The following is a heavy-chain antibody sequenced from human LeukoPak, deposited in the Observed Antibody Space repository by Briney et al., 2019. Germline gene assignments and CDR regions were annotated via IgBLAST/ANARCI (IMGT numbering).Heavy chain of an antibody. CDR1: GGSISSSSYY. CDR3: ARHVHDFWSGYYNYYYYYMDV. CDR2: IYYSGST. D-gene: IGHD3-3*01. J-gene: IGHJ6*03. Sequence: PSETLSLTCTVSGGSISSSSYYWGWIRQPPGKGLEWIGSIYYSGSTYYNPSLKSRVTISVDTSKNQFSLKLSSVTAADTAVYYCARHVHDFWSGYYNYYYYYMDVWGKGTTVTVSS. V-gene: IGHV4-39*01.